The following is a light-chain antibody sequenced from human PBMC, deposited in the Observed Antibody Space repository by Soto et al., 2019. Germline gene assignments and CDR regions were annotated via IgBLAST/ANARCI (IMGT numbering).Light chain of an antibody. J-gene: IGKJ1*01. Sequence: EIVMTQSPSTLSVSPGERATLSCRASQSVSSNLAWYQKKPGQAPRLLIYGASTRATGIPATLSGCGSGPGSTSTNSGLQTEAVPVYDGEPDNNWPQTLGPWTKVESK. V-gene: IGKV3-15*01. CDR1: QSVSSN. CDR3: EPDNNWPQT. CDR2: GAS.